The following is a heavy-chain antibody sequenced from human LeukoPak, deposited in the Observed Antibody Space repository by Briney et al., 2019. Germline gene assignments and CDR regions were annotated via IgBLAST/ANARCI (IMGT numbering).Heavy chain of an antibody. CDR2: ISSNGGRT. D-gene: IGHD6-13*01. J-gene: IGHJ4*02. V-gene: IGHV3-64D*09. CDR3: VILAGSYYFDY. Sequence: GGSLRLSCSASGFTFSRYAMHWVRQAPGKGLEYVSAISSNGGRTYYADSVKGRFTISRDNSKNTLYLQMSSLRAEDTAVYYCVILAGSYYFDYWGQGTLVTVSS. CDR1: GFTFSRYA.